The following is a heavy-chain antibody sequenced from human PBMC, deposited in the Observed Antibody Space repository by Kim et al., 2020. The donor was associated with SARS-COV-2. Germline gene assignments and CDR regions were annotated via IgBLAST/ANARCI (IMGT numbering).Heavy chain of an antibody. J-gene: IGHJ4*02. CDR3: TRSGYHALDY. V-gene: IGHV3-33*05. CDR1: GFTFSSYG. CDR2: ISYDGSNK. Sequence: GGSLRLSCAASGFTFSSYGMHWVRQAPGKGLEWVAVISYDGSNKYYADSVKGRFTISRDNSKNTLYLQMNSLRAEDTAVYYCTRSGYHALDYWGQGTLVTVSS. D-gene: IGHD3-22*01.